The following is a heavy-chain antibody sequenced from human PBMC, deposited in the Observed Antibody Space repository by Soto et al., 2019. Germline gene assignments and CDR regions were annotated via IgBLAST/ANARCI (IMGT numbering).Heavy chain of an antibody. D-gene: IGHD4-17*01. J-gene: IGHJ4*02. Sequence: QVQLQQWGAGLLKPWETLSLTCAVYGWSVSGYYWSWIRQPPGKGLEWIGEINHSGNINYSPSLKSRVTMSVDTSKNQLSLKLNSVTAADKAVYYCARGEVTTGVYWGQGTLVTVSS. CDR2: INHSGNI. CDR3: ARGEVTTGVY. V-gene: IGHV4-34*01. CDR1: GWSVSGYY.